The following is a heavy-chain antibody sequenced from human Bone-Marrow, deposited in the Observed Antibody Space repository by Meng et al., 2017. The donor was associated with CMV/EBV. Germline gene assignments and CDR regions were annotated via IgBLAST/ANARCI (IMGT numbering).Heavy chain of an antibody. CDR2: GDYSGST. J-gene: IGHJ6*02. Sequence: SETLSLTCTVFGVSISSSSYYWGWIRQPPGKGLEWIGSGDYSGSTYYNPSLKSRVTISVDTSKNQFSLKLSSVTAADTAVYYCARDERRGYCSSASCPDYGMDVWGQGTTVTVSS. V-gene: IGHV4-39*07. CDR1: GVSISSSSYY. CDR3: ARDERRGYCSSASCPDYGMDV. D-gene: IGHD2-2*01.